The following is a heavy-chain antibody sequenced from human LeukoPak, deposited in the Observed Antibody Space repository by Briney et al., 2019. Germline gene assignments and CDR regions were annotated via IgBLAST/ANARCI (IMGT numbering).Heavy chain of an antibody. CDR1: GFTFSSYG. CDR3: AKAANEWELLAGYFDY. CDR2: IRYDGSNK. D-gene: IGHD1-26*01. J-gene: IGHJ4*02. V-gene: IGHV3-30*02. Sequence: GGSLRLSCAASGFTFSSYGMYWVRQAPGKGLEWVAFIRYDGSNKYYADSVKGRFTISRDNSKNTLYLQMSSLRAEDTAVYYCAKAANEWELLAGYFDYWGQGTLVTVSS.